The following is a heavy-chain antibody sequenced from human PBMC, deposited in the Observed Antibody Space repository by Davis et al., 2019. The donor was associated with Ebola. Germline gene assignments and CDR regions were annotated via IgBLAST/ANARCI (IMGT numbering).Heavy chain of an antibody. CDR1: GFTFSNYD. V-gene: IGHV3-23*01. CDR3: TIHNGDWLQLDH. J-gene: IGHJ4*02. CDR2: ISASEGHT. Sequence: GESLKISCAASGFTFSNYDMSWVRHVPGKGLEWVSTISASEGHTHYSDSVRGRFTISRDNAKKSLYLQMNSLRDEDTAVYYCTIHNGDWLQLDHWGQGTLVTVSS. D-gene: IGHD3-9*01.